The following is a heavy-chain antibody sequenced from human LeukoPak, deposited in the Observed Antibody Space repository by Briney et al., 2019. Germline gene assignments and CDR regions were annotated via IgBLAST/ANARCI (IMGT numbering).Heavy chain of an antibody. CDR2: IYTSGSA. V-gene: IGHV4-4*07. CDR3: ARAAIAAATPWFDP. Sequence: SETLSLTCTVSGGSISSYYWSWIRQPAGKGLEWIGRIYTSGSANYNPSLKSRVTMSVDTSKNQFSLKLSSVTAADTAVYYCARAAIAAATPWFDPWGQGTLVTVSS. D-gene: IGHD6-13*01. J-gene: IGHJ5*02. CDR1: GGSISSYY.